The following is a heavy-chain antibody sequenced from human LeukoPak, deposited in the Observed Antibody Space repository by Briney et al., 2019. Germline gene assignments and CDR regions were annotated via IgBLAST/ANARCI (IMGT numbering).Heavy chain of an antibody. V-gene: IGHV4-30-4*08. CDR2: IYYSGST. J-gene: IGHJ6*03. D-gene: IGHD2-15*01. Sequence: SETLSLTCTVSGGSISSGDYYWSWIRQPPGKGLEWIGYIYYSGSTYYNPSLKSRVTISVDTSKNQFSLKLSSVTAADTAVYYCARVEVDGAFYYYYYYMDVWGKGTTVTVSS. CDR1: GGSISSGDYY. CDR3: ARVEVDGAFYYYYYYMDV.